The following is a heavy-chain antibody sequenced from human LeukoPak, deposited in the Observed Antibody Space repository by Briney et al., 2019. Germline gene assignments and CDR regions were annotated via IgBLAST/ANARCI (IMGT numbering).Heavy chain of an antibody. J-gene: IGHJ4*02. CDR1: GGSFSDYY. Sequence: SETLSLTCAVYGGSFSDYYWSWIRQPPGEGLEWIGEINHSGSTNYNPSLKSRVTISIDTSKNQFSLKLSSVTAADTAVYYCARDKGTSYLSSFDYWGQGTLVTVSS. CDR2: INHSGST. D-gene: IGHD6-6*01. V-gene: IGHV4-34*01. CDR3: ARDKGTSYLSSFDY.